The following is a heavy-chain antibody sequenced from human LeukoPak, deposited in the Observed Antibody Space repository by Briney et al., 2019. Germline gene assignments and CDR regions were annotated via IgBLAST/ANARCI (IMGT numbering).Heavy chain of an antibody. V-gene: IGHV3-30*09. CDR2: ISYDGSNK. CDR3: ARSIAARRGYFDY. J-gene: IGHJ4*02. D-gene: IGHD6-6*01. Sequence: GGSLRLSCAASGFTFSSYAMHWVRQAPGKGLEWVAVISYDGSNKYYADSVKGRFAISRDNSKNTLYLQMNSLRAEDTAVYYCARSIAARRGYFDYWGQGTLVTVSS. CDR1: GFTFSSYA.